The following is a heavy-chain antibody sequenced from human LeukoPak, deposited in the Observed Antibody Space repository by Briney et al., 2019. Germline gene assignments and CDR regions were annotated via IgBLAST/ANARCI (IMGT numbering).Heavy chain of an antibody. J-gene: IGHJ3*01. V-gene: IGHV4-59*01. CDR3: ARYRPRDAFDF. CDR1: GGSISSYY. D-gene: IGHD1-14*01. CDR2: IYYSGST. Sequence: SETLSLTCTVSGGSISSYYWSWIRQPPGKGLEWIGYIYYSGSTNYNPSLKSRVTISVDTSKNQFSLRLSSVTAADTAVYYCARYRPRDAFDFWGQGTLVTVSS.